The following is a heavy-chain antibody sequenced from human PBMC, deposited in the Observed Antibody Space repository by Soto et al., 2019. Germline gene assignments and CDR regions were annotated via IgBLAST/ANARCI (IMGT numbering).Heavy chain of an antibody. D-gene: IGHD2-2*01. Sequence: PSETLSLTCTVSGGSISSSSYYWGWIRQPPGKGLEWIGSIYYSGSTYYNPSLKSRVTISVDTSKNQFSLKLSSVTAADTAVYYCAGFPTAAMVHYYYYGMDVWGQGTTVTVSS. V-gene: IGHV4-39*01. CDR2: IYYSGST. J-gene: IGHJ6*02. CDR1: GGSISSSSYY. CDR3: AGFPTAAMVHYYYYGMDV.